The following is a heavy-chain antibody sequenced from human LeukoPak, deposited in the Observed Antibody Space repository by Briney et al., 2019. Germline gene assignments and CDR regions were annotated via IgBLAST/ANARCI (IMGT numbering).Heavy chain of an antibody. J-gene: IGHJ4*02. Sequence: GGSLRLSCAASGFTFSSYGMHWVRQAPGKGLEWVAFIRYDGSNKNYADSVKGRFTISRDNSKNTLYLQMNSLRAEDTALYYCAKDGKNYFDYWGQGTLVTVSS. V-gene: IGHV3-30*02. CDR3: AKDGKNYFDY. D-gene: IGHD1-26*01. CDR1: GFTFSSYG. CDR2: IRYDGSNK.